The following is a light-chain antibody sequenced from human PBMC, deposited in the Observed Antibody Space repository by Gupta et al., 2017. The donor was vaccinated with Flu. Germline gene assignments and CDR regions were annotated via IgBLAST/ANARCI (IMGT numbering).Light chain of an antibody. V-gene: IGLV7-43*01. CDR1: TGAVTSGYY. CDR2: STS. CDR3: LLYYGDVQNV. Sequence: STGAVTSGYYPNWFQQKPGQAPRSLIYSTSNKRSWTPARFSGSLLGGKAALTLSGVQPEDEAEYYCLLYYGDVQNVFGTGTKVTVL. J-gene: IGLJ1*01.